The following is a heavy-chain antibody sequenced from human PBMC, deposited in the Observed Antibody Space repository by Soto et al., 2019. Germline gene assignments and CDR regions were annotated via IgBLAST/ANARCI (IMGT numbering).Heavy chain of an antibody. Sequence: GGSLRLSCAASGFTFSNYGMSWVRQAPGKGLEWVAGISGSGESTDYADSVKGRFTISRDNSKNTLYLQMNSLRAEDTAVYYCAKDRITGTTADYFDYWGQGTLVTVSS. CDR1: GFTFSNYG. CDR2: ISGSGEST. CDR3: AKDRITGTTADYFDY. J-gene: IGHJ4*02. D-gene: IGHD1-20*01. V-gene: IGHV3-23*01.